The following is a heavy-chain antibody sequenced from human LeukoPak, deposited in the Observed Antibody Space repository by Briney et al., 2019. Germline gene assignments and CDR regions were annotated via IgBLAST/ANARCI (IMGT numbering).Heavy chain of an antibody. CDR3: ARDLLEPADAFDI. D-gene: IGHD1-1*01. V-gene: IGHV3-74*01. Sequence: GGSLRLSCAASGFTFSSYWMHWVRQAPGKGLVWVPRINSDGSSRNYADSVKGRFTISRDNAKNTLYLQMNSLRAEDTAVYYCARDLLEPADAFDIWGQGTMVTVSS. J-gene: IGHJ3*02. CDR1: GFTFSSYW. CDR2: INSDGSSR.